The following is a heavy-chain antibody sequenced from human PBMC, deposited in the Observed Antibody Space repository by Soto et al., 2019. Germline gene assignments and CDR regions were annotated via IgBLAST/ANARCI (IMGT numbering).Heavy chain of an antibody. CDR3: ARGGHVVVVTAALDY. V-gene: IGHV1-46*01. CDR1: GDTFTDYS. D-gene: IGHD2-21*02. J-gene: IGHJ4*02. CDR2: VNPSGGHT. Sequence: QVQLMQSGADVKKPGASGKVSCKASGDTFTDYSIHSVRQAPGQGLKWMGTVNPSGGHTTYAQHFLGRVTMTRDTSISTLYMELTSLTSDDTAVYYCARGGHVVVVTAALDYWGQGTLVTVSS.